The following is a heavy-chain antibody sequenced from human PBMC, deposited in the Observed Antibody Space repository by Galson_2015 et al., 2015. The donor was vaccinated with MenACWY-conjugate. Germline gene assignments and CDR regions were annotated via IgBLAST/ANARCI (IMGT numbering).Heavy chain of an antibody. J-gene: IGHJ5*02. V-gene: IGHV3-49*04. CDR2: IRSKAYGGTT. CDR1: GFTFGDYA. CDR3: TRIVATPDNWSDP. Sequence: SLRLSCAASGFTFGDYAMSWVRQAPGKGLEWVGFIRSKAYGGTTEYTASVKGRFTISRDDSKSIAYLQMNSLKTEDTAVYYCTRIVATPDNWSDPWGQGTLVTVSS. D-gene: IGHD5-12*01.